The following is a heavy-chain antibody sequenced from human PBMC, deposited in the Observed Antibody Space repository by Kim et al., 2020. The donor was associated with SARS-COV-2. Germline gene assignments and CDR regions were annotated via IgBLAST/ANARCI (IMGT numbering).Heavy chain of an antibody. CDR2: VSYTGRT. CDR3: ARHVWSEYGFDY. CDR1: GDSIDPSTYQ. V-gene: IGHV4-39*01. J-gene: IGHJ4*02. D-gene: IGHD3-3*01. Sequence: SETLSLTCTVSGDSIDPSTYQWAWIRQSPGKGLEWIVSVSYTGRTFLSPSLRGRLTISVDTSKNQFSLKLTSVTAADTAVYYCARHVWSEYGFDYWGQG.